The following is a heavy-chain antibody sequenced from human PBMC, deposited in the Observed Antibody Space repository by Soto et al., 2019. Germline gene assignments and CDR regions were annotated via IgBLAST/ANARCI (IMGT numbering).Heavy chain of an antibody. J-gene: IGHJ4*02. CDR3: AGDGGYSYGPFDY. D-gene: IGHD5-18*01. Sequence: GGSLRLSCAASGFTFSSYSMNWVRQAPGKGLEWVSYISSSSSTIYYADSVKGRFTISRDNAKNSLYLQMNSLRAEDTAVYYCAGDGGYSYGPFDYWGQGTLVTVSS. CDR1: GFTFSSYS. CDR2: ISSSSSTI. V-gene: IGHV3-48*01.